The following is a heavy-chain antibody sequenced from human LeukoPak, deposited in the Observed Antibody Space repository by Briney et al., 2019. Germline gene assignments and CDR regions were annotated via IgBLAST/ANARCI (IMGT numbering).Heavy chain of an antibody. CDR1: GFTFSSYA. Sequence: PGGSLRLSCAASGFTFSSYAMSWVRQAPGKGLEWVSAISGSGGSTYYADSVKGRFTISRDNSKNTLYLQMNSLRAEDTAVYYCAKDGEDIVVVVAASHLDYWGQGTLVTVSS. CDR3: AKDGEDIVVVVAASHLDY. V-gene: IGHV3-23*01. J-gene: IGHJ4*02. CDR2: ISGSGGST. D-gene: IGHD2-15*01.